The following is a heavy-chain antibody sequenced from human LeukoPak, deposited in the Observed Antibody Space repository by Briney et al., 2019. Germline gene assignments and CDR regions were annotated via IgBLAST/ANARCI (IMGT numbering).Heavy chain of an antibody. J-gene: IGHJ5*02. V-gene: IGHV3-30-3*02. Sequence: GGSLRLSCAASGFTFSSYAMHWVRQAPGKGLEWVAVISYDGSNKYYADSVKGRFTISRDNSKNTLYLQMNSLRAEDTAVYYCAKSVRGIAAAGTRSWFDPWGQGTLVTVSS. CDR2: ISYDGSNK. CDR3: AKSVRGIAAAGTRSWFDP. CDR1: GFTFSSYA. D-gene: IGHD6-13*01.